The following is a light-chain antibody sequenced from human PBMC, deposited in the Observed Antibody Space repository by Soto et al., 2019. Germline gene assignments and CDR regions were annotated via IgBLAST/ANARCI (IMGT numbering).Light chain of an antibody. CDR2: KAS. CDR1: QSISSW. Sequence: DIQMTQSPSTLSASVGDRVTITCRASQSISSWWAWYQHKPGKAPNLLIYKASSLESGVPSRFSSSGTGTEFTRTVSSLQPDDLATYYCQQYERYPLTFGGGTKVEIK. CDR3: QQYERYPLT. V-gene: IGKV1-5*03. J-gene: IGKJ4*01.